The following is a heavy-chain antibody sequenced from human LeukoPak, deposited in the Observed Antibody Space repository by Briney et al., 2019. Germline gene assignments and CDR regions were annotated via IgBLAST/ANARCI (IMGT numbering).Heavy chain of an antibody. CDR2: FDPEDGET. V-gene: IGHV1-24*01. Sequence: GASVKVSCKVSGYTLTDLSMHWVRQAPGKGLEWMGGFDPEDGETIYAQKFQGRVTMTEDTSTDTAYMELSSLRSEDTAVYYCATFDFDQGRNWFDPWGQGTLVTVSS. CDR1: GYTLTDLS. CDR3: ATFDFDQGRNWFDP. D-gene: IGHD2/OR15-2a*01. J-gene: IGHJ5*02.